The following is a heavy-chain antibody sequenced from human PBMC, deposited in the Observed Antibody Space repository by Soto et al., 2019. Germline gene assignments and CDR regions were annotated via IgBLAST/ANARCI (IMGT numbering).Heavy chain of an antibody. CDR3: AKDQASGQGSFDS. Sequence: GGSLRLSCAASGFTFNIYGMHWGRQAPDKGLEWVALISYDGSNKYYADSVKGRFTISRDNSKNTLFLQMNSLRADDTAVYYCAKDQASGQGSFDSWGQGTLVPVSS. V-gene: IGHV3-30*18. CDR1: GFTFNIYG. CDR2: ISYDGSNK. J-gene: IGHJ4*02.